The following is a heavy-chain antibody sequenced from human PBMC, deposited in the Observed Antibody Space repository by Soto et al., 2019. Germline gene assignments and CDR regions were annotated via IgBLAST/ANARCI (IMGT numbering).Heavy chain of an antibody. V-gene: IGHV4-59*01. CDR2: IYYSGST. CDR1: GGSISSYY. Sequence: SETLSLTCTVSGGSISSYYWTWIRQPPGKGLERIGYIYYSGSTNYTPSLKSRVTISVDTSKNQFSLKLSSVTAADTAVYYCARTPFGVVTPDGMDVWGQGTTVTVS. D-gene: IGHD3-3*01. CDR3: ARTPFGVVTPDGMDV. J-gene: IGHJ6*02.